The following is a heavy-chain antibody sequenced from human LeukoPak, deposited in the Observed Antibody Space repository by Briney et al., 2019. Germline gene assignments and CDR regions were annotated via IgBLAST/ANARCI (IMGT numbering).Heavy chain of an antibody. CDR1: GGSISSYY. J-gene: IGHJ6*02. CDR3: ARHRHPEYYDILTGYSSAYYYGMDV. V-gene: IGHV4-59*08. D-gene: IGHD3-9*01. Sequence: SETLSLTCTVSGGSISSYYWSWIRQPPGKGLEWIGDIYYSGSTNYNPSLKSRVTISVDTSKNQFSLKLSSVTAADTAVYYCARHRHPEYYDILTGYSSAYYYGMDVWGQGTTVTVSS. CDR2: IYYSGST.